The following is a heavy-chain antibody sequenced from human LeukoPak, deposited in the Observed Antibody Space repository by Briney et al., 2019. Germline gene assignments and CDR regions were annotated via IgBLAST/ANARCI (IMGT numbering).Heavy chain of an antibody. CDR2: ISGSGGST. CDR1: GFTFSSYA. CDR3: ARPGGPGSGYYPQGAFDI. V-gene: IGHV3-23*01. D-gene: IGHD3-22*01. J-gene: IGHJ3*02. Sequence: GVSLRLSCAVSGFTFSSYAMSWVRQAPGKGLEWVSAISGSGGSTYYADSVKGRFTISRDNSKNTLYLQMNSLRAEDTAVYYCARPGGPGSGYYPQGAFDIWGQGTMVTVSS.